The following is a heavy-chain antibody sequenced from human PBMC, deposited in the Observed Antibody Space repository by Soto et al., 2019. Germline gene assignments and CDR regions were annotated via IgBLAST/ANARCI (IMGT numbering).Heavy chain of an antibody. J-gene: IGHJ6*02. D-gene: IGHD2-15*01. CDR1: GGTFSSYA. CDR3: AKIVVVVAATGANYYYGMDV. Sequence: SVKVSCKASGGTFSSYAISWVRQAPGQGLEWMGGIIPIFGTANYAQKFQGRVTIIADKSTSTAYMELSSLRSEDTAVYYCAKIVVVVAATGANYYYGMDVWGQGTTVTVSS. CDR2: IIPIFGTA. V-gene: IGHV1-69*06.